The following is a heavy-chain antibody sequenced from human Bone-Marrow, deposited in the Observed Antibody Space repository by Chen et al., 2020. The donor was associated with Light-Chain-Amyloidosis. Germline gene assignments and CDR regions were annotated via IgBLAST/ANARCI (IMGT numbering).Heavy chain of an antibody. CDR1: GFTFSDYY. Sequence: QVQLVESGGGLVKPGGSLRLSCAASGFTFSDYYMSWIRQAPGKGLEWVSYISSSGSTIYYADSVKGRFTISRENAKNSLYLQMNSLRAEDTAVYYCARGDVVVVAATSGDPFDYWGQGTLVTVSS. CDR2: ISSSGSTI. D-gene: IGHD2-15*01. CDR3: ARGDVVVVAATSGDPFDY. J-gene: IGHJ4*02. V-gene: IGHV3-11*01.